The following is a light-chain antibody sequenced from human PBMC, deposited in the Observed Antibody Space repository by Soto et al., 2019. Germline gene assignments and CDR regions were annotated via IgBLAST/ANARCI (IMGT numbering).Light chain of an antibody. CDR1: SSDVGSYNL. CDR2: EGN. Sequence: QSVLTQPASVSGSPGQSITISCTGTSSDVGSYNLVSWYQQHPGKAPKVMIYEGNKRPSGVSNRFSGSKSANTASLTISGLQTEDEADYYCCSYAGTNTFVFGTGTKLTVL. CDR3: CSYAGTNTFV. J-gene: IGLJ1*01. V-gene: IGLV2-23*01.